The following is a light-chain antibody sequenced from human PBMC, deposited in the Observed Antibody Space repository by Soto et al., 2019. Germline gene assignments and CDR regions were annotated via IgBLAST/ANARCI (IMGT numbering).Light chain of an antibody. CDR2: QDR. Sequence: SYELTQAPLVSVSPGQTARITCSGDKLGEKYACWYQQKPGQSPVLVIYQDRKRPSGIPERFSGSYSGNTATLTISGTQAMDEADYYCQAWDSGIVVFGGGTQLTVL. V-gene: IGLV3-1*01. CDR3: QAWDSGIVV. CDR1: KLGEKY. J-gene: IGLJ2*01.